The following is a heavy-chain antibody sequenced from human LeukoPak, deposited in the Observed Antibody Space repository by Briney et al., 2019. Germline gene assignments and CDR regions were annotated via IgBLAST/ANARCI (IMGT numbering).Heavy chain of an antibody. CDR1: GGPISSYY. J-gene: IGHJ4*02. D-gene: IGHD5-24*01. V-gene: IGHV4-59*08. CDR3: ARHISRDGYNPFDY. Sequence: SETLSLTCTVSGGPISSYYWSWIRQPPGKGLEWIGYIYYSGSTNYNPSLKSRVTISVDTSKNQFSLKLSSVTAADTAVYYCARHISRDGYNPFDYWGQGTLVTVSS. CDR2: IYYSGST.